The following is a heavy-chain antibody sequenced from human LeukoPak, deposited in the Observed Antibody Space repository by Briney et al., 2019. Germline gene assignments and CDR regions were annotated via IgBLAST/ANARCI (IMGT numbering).Heavy chain of an antibody. CDR1: GGSISSYY. CDR3: ARGMVRGVSDAFDI. D-gene: IGHD3-10*01. V-gene: IGHV4-59*01. J-gene: IGHJ3*02. Sequence: PSETLSLTCTVSGGSISSYYWSWIRQPPGKGLEWIGYIYYSGSTNYNPSLKSRVTISVDTSKNQFSLKLSSVTAADTAVYYCARGMVRGVSDAFDIWGQGTMVTVSS. CDR2: IYYSGST.